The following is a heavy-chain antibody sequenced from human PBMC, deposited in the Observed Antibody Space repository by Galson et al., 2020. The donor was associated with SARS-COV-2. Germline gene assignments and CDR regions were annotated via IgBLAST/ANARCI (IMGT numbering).Heavy chain of an antibody. CDR1: GFTFSSYA. V-gene: IGHV3-30*04. CDR2: ISYDGSNK. J-gene: IGHJ3*02. D-gene: IGHD2-2*01. Sequence: GGSLRLSCAASGFTFSSYAMHWVRQAPGKGLEWVAVISYDGSNKYYADSVKGRFTISRDNSKNTLYLQMNSLRAEDTAVYYCARDGGIVLDAFDIWCQGTMFTVSS. CDR3: ARDGGIVLDAFDI.